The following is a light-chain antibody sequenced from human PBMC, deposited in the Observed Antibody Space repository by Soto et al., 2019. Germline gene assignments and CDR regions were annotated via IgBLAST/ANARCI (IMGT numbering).Light chain of an antibody. J-gene: IGKJ1*01. CDR1: QSVSSNY. V-gene: IGKV3-20*01. CDR3: QQYGSSPRT. Sequence: EIVLTQPPGTLSFSPGERATLSCRASQSVSSNYLAWYQQKPGQAPRLLIYGASSRATGIPDRFSGSGSGTDFTLTINRLEPEDFAVYYCQQYGSSPRTFGQGTKVDIK. CDR2: GAS.